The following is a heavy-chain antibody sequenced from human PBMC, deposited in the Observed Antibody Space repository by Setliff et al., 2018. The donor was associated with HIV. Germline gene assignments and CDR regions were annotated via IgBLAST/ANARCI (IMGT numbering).Heavy chain of an antibody. J-gene: IGHJ4*02. CDR3: TREGRGDPAMATTRIDY. Sequence: PSETLSLTCTVSSGSISSGTYYWSWIRQYPGKGLEWIGYIDYSGSAFYNPSLKSRITISRDTSKNQFFLNLTSVTDADTAVYFCTREGRGDPAMATTRIDYWGQGKLVTVSS. CDR1: SGSISSGTYY. D-gene: IGHD1-1*01. V-gene: IGHV4-31*03. CDR2: IDYSGSA.